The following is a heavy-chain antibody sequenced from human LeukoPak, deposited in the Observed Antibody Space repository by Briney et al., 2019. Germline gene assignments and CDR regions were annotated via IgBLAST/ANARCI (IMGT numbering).Heavy chain of an antibody. CDR1: GFTFSSYS. J-gene: IGHJ4*02. V-gene: IGHV3-30*18. CDR2: ISYDGSNK. Sequence: GGSLRLSCAASGFTFSSYSMNWVRQAPGKGLEWVAVISYDGSNKYYADSVKGRFTISRDNSKNTLYLQMNSLRAEDTAVYYCAKDLYRSGWYTYYFDYWGQGTLVTVSS. CDR3: AKDLYRSGWYTYYFDY. D-gene: IGHD6-19*01.